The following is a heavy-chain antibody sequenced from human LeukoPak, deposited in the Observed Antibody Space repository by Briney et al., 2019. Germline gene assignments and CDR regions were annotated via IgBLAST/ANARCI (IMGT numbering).Heavy chain of an antibody. CDR3: TRGSSSRQDSFDS. V-gene: IGHV3-30*02. Sequence: GGPLRLSCAASGFTFTSYGMHWVRQAPGKGLEWVALTRYDKSNIYYAGSVKGRFTISRDNSRNTLYLQMNSLGAEDTAVYYCTRGSSSRQDSFDSWGQGTLVTVSS. CDR1: GFTFTSYG. D-gene: IGHD6-19*01. J-gene: IGHJ4*02. CDR2: TRYDKSNI.